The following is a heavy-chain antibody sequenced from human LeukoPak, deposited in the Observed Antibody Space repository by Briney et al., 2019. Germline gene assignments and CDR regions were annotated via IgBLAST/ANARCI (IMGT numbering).Heavy chain of an antibody. Sequence: GGSLRLSCEASGFTFRNYWMTWVRQAPGKGLEWVANIKEDGSEIYYVESVKGRFTISRDNAKNSLYLQMNSLRAEDTAMYYCARDRYCSGSWGQGNLVTVSS. CDR3: ARDRYCSGS. CDR1: GFTFRNYW. CDR2: IKEDGSEI. D-gene: IGHD2-15*01. J-gene: IGHJ5*02. V-gene: IGHV3-7*04.